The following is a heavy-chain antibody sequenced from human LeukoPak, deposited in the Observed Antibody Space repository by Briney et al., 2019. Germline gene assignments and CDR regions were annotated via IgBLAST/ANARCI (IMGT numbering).Heavy chain of an antibody. D-gene: IGHD3-3*01. CDR1: GYTFTGYY. CDR3: AREGITIFEVVIIRAFDY. J-gene: IGHJ4*02. V-gene: IGHV1-2*02. CDR2: INPNSGGT. Sequence: ASVKVSCKASGYTFTGYYMHWVRQAPGQGLEWMGWINPNSGGTNYAQKFQGRVTMTRDTSISTAYMELSRLRSDDTAVYYCAREGITIFEVVIIRAFDYWGQRTLVTVSS.